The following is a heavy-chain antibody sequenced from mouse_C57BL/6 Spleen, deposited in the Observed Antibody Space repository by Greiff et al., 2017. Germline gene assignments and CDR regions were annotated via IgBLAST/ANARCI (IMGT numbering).Heavy chain of an antibody. Sequence: QVQLQQPGAELVKPGASVKMSCKASGYTFTSYWITWVKQRPGQGLEWIGDIYPGSGSTNYNEKFKSKATLTVDTSSSTAYMQLSSLTSEDSAVYYCARKRLYYDYPYYFDYWGQGTTLTVSS. CDR2: IYPGSGST. V-gene: IGHV1-55*01. J-gene: IGHJ2*01. CDR1: GYTFTSYW. D-gene: IGHD2-4*01. CDR3: ARKRLYYDYPYYFDY.